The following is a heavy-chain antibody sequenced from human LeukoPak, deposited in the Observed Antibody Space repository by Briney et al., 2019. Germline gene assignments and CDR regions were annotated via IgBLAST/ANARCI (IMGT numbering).Heavy chain of an antibody. V-gene: IGHV3-30-3*01. Sequence: PGGSLRLSCAASGFTFSSYAMHWVRLAPGKGLEWVAVILSDGSKKYYADSVKGRFTISRDNSKNTLFLQMNSLRAEDTAVYYCTRSYRSTWYYFDYWGQGTLVTVSS. CDR2: ILSDGSKK. J-gene: IGHJ4*02. D-gene: IGHD6-13*01. CDR3: TRSYRSTWYYFDY. CDR1: GFTFSSYA.